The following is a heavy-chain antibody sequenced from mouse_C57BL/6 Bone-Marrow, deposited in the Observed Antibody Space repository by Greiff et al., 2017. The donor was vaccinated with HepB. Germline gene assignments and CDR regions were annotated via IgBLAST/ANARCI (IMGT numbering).Heavy chain of an antibody. CDR3: AGRAPWFAY. D-gene: IGHD6-1*01. CDR2: ISNGGGST. Sequence: EVKLMESGGGLVQPGGSLKLSCAASGFTFSDYYMYWVRQTPEKRLEWVAYISNGGGSTYYPDTVKGRFTFSRDNAKNTLYLQMSRLKSEDTAMYYCAGRAPWFAYWGQGTLVTVSA. CDR1: GFTFSDYY. V-gene: IGHV5-12*01. J-gene: IGHJ3*01.